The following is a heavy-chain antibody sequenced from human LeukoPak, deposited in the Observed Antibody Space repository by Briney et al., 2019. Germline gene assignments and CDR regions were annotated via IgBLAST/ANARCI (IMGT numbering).Heavy chain of an antibody. Sequence: GGSLRLSCAASGVAFSSYSMNWVRQAPGKGLEWVSSISSSSSYIYYADSVKGRFTISRDNAKNSLYLQMNSLRAEDTAVYYCASDVAGAEPYYFDYWGQGTLVTVSS. V-gene: IGHV3-21*01. J-gene: IGHJ4*02. D-gene: IGHD1-14*01. CDR2: ISSSSSYI. CDR3: ASDVAGAEPYYFDY. CDR1: GVAFSSYS.